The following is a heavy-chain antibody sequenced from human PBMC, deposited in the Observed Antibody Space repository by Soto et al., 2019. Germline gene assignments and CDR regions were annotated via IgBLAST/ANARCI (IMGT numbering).Heavy chain of an antibody. CDR1: GFTFSSYA. V-gene: IGHV3-23*01. Sequence: GGSLRLSCAASGFTFSSYAMSWVRQAPGKGLEWVSAISGSGGSTYYADSVKGRFTISRDNSKNTLYLQMNSLRAEDTAVYYCAKTEGAAMANWGYYFDYWGQGTLVTVSS. CDR2: ISGSGGST. J-gene: IGHJ4*02. CDR3: AKTEGAAMANWGYYFDY. D-gene: IGHD5-18*01.